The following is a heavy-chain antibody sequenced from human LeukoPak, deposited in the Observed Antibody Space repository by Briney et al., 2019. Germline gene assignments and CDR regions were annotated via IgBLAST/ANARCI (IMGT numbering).Heavy chain of an antibody. CDR3: ARVGGYDSHFDY. Sequence: ASVKVSCKTSGYTFTASYMHWVRQAPGQGLEWMGWINANSGDTDYAPKFQGRVTMTRDTSISTAYMELSRLRSDDTAVYYCARVGGYDSHFDYWGQGTLVTVSS. D-gene: IGHD5-12*01. CDR2: INANSGDT. V-gene: IGHV1-2*02. J-gene: IGHJ4*02. CDR1: GYTFTASY.